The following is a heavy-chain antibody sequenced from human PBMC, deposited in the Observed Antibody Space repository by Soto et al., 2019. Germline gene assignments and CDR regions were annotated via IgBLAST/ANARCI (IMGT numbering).Heavy chain of an antibody. J-gene: IGHJ6*02. CDR3: ARYIPGVRYYGMDV. D-gene: IGHD2-2*01. Sequence: GGSLRLSCAASGFAFSSYTMKWVRQAPGKGLEWVSLIGESGTPTYYADSVKGRFTISRDNSGNTLFLEMYSLRAEDTAVYYCARYIPGVRYYGMDVWGQGTTVTVSS. V-gene: IGHV3-23*01. CDR2: IGESGTPT. CDR1: GFAFSSYT.